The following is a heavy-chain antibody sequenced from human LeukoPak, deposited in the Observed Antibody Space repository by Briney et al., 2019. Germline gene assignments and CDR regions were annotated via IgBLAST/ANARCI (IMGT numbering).Heavy chain of an antibody. J-gene: IGHJ4*02. Sequence: GGSLRLSCAASGFTFSGYAMTWVRQAPGKGVEWGSSITGSGDYTYYIDSVKGRFTISRDNSKNILYLQMNSLRGADTALYYCAKDGLYYDGSAHVYYFDYWGQGTLVAVSS. CDR1: GFTFSGYA. V-gene: IGHV3-23*01. CDR3: AKDGLYYDGSAHVYYFDY. CDR2: ITGSGDYT. D-gene: IGHD3-22*01.